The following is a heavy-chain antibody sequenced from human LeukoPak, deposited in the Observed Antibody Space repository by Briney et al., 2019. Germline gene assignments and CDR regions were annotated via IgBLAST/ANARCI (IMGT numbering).Heavy chain of an antibody. Sequence: HPGGSLRLSCAASGFTFSSYGVHWVRQVPGKGLEWVAVISYDGSNKYYADSVKGRFTISRDNSKNTLYLQMNSLRAEDTAVYYCVGYGSGSYYDYYMDVWGKGTTVTVSS. D-gene: IGHD3-10*01. CDR1: GFTFSSYG. CDR2: ISYDGSNK. V-gene: IGHV3-30*03. CDR3: VGYGSGSYYDYYMDV. J-gene: IGHJ6*03.